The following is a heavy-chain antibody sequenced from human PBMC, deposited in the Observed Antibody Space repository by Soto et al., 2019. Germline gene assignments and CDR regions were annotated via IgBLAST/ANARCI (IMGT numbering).Heavy chain of an antibody. CDR3: AKKGPRAVTTSLDY. CDR2: ISGSGGST. CDR1: GFTFSSYA. Sequence: GGSLRLSCAASGFTFSSYAVSWVRQAPGKGLEWVSAISGSGGSTYYADSVKGRFTISRDNSKNTLYLQMNSLRAEDTAVYYCAKKGPRAVTTSLDYWGQGTLVTVSS. J-gene: IGHJ4*02. V-gene: IGHV3-23*01. D-gene: IGHD4-4*01.